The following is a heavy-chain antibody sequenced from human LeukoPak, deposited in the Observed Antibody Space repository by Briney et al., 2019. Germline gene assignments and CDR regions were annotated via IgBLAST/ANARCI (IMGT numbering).Heavy chain of an antibody. V-gene: IGHV3-11*01. CDR2: ISSSGGTI. J-gene: IGHJ4*02. CDR3: AKHRFESGGYHSTD. CDR1: GFTFSDYY. Sequence: GGSLRLSCAASGFTFSDYYMSWIRQAPGKGLEWVSYISSSGGTIYFADSVKDRFTISRDNAKNTLYLQMNSLRDEDTAVYYCAKHRFESGGYHSTDWGQGTLVTVSS. D-gene: IGHD3-22*01.